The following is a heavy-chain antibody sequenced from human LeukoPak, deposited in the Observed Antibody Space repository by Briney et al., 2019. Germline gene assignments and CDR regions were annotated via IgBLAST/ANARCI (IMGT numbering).Heavy chain of an antibody. V-gene: IGHV1-2*04. CDR3: ARDGADNDIGGYYGMDV. J-gene: IGHJ6*02. CDR2: INPNSGGT. Sequence: ASVKVSCKASGYTFTGYYMHWVRQAPGQGLEWMGWINPNSGGTNYAQKFQGWVTMTRDTSISTAYMELSRLRFDDTAVYYCARDGADNDIGGYYGMDVWGQGTTVTVS. CDR1: GYTFTGYY. D-gene: IGHD3-9*01.